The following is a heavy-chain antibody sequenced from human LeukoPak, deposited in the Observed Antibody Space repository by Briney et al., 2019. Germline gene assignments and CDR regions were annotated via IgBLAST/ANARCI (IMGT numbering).Heavy chain of an antibody. Sequence: ASVKVSCKASGYTFTGYYMHWVRQAPGQGLEWMGWINPNSGGTNYAQKFQGRVTMTRDTSISTAYMELSRLRSDDTAVYYCARDYGDYYYYYGMDVWGQGTTVTVSS. J-gene: IGHJ6*02. CDR3: ARDYGDYYYYYGMDV. D-gene: IGHD4-17*01. V-gene: IGHV1-2*02. CDR2: INPNSGGT. CDR1: GYTFTGYY.